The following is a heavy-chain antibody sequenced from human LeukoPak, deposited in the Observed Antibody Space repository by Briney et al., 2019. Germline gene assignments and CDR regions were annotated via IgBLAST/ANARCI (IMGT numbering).Heavy chain of an antibody. D-gene: IGHD3-22*01. CDR2: IYFGGST. V-gene: IGHV4-39*01. CDR3: ARQMGDSSSSLDY. Sequence: PSETLSLTCAVSGGSIRSHSYYWGWIRQSPGKGLEWIGTIYFGGSTYYNPSLKSRVTISVDTSKKQFSLKLRSLTAADTAVYYCARQMGDSSSSLDYWGQGTLVTVSS. CDR1: GGSIRSHSYY. J-gene: IGHJ4*02.